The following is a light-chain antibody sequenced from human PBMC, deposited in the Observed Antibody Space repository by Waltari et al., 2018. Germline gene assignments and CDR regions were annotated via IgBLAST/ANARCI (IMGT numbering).Light chain of an antibody. Sequence: SYELTQPPSVCVSAGQTDSITCSGEKLGDKYACWYQQKPGQSPVLVIYQDSKRPSGIPERFSGSNSGNTATLTISGTQAMDEADYYCQAWDSSTFYVFGTGTKVTVL. CDR3: QAWDSSTFYV. CDR1: KLGDKY. V-gene: IGLV3-1*01. CDR2: QDS. J-gene: IGLJ1*01.